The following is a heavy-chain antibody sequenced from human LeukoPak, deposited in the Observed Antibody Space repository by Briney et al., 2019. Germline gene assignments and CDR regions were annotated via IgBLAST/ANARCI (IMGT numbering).Heavy chain of an antibody. V-gene: IGHV4-4*09. Sequence: SETLSLTCTVSGGSISSSYWTWIQQPPGKGLEWIGYIYTSGSTDYNPSLKSRVTISVDTSKNQFSLKLTSVTAADTAMYYCARQIAAPGNYYYYMDVWGKGTTVTVSS. CDR1: GGSISSSY. J-gene: IGHJ6*03. CDR3: ARQIAAPGNYYYYMDV. CDR2: IYTSGST. D-gene: IGHD6-13*01.